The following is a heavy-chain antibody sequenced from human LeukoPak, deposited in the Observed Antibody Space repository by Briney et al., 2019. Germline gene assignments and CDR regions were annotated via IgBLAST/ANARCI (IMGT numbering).Heavy chain of an antibody. Sequence: GKSLTLSCAASGLTFSTYGMHWVRQAPGKGLEWVAIIWNDGSNQHYADSVKGRFTVSRDNSRNIMFLQMNSLRAEDTGIYYCARDLWDTSGKRLDYWGQGTLVTVPS. J-gene: IGHJ4*02. CDR3: ARDLWDTSGKRLDY. V-gene: IGHV3-33*01. CDR2: IWNDGSNQ. CDR1: GLTFSTYG. D-gene: IGHD6-19*01.